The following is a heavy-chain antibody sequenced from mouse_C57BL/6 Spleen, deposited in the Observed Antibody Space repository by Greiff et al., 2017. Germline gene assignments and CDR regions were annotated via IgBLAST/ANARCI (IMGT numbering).Heavy chain of an antibody. Sequence: EVKLQESGPGLVKPSQSLSLTCSVTGYSITSGYYWNWIRQFPGNKLEWMGYISYDGSNNYNPSLKNRISITRDTSKNQFFLKLNSVTTEDTATYYCARVGVYDYFYYFDYWGQGTTLTVSS. CDR1: GYSITSGYY. CDR2: ISYDGSN. D-gene: IGHD2-4*01. J-gene: IGHJ2*01. CDR3: ARVGVYDYFYYFDY. V-gene: IGHV3-6*01.